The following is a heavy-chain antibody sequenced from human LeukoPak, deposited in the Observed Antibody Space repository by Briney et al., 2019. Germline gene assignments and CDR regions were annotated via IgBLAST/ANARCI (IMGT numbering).Heavy chain of an antibody. D-gene: IGHD4-11*01. CDR1: GFTVSSNY. Sequence: GGSLRLSCAASGFTVSSNYMSWVRQAPGKGLEWVSVIYSGGSTYYADSVKGRFTISRDNSKNTLYLQMNSLRAEDPAVYYCARDRSSNYGDGYFDYWGQGTLVTVSS. CDR2: IYSGGST. V-gene: IGHV3-66*02. J-gene: IGHJ4*02. CDR3: ARDRSSNYGDGYFDY.